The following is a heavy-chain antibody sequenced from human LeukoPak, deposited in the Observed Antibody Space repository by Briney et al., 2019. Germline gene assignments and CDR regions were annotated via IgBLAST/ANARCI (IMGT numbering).Heavy chain of an antibody. D-gene: IGHD3-9*01. CDR3: ARKQRLTGAKKIAFDI. CDR2: VNPNSGDT. CDR1: GFTFSDYY. J-gene: IGHJ3*02. Sequence: ASVKVSCKASGFTFSDYYLHWLRQAPGQGLEWLGWVNPNSGDTDYAQNFQGRVTMTRDTSISTAYMELSRLTSDDTAVYYRARKQRLTGAKKIAFDIWGQGTMVTVSS. V-gene: IGHV1-2*02.